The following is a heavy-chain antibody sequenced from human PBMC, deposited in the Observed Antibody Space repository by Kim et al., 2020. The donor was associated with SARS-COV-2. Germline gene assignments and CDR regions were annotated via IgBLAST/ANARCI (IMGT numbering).Heavy chain of an antibody. CDR1: GHTLSEVS. Sequence: ASVKVSCKVSGHTLSEVSMHWVRQAPGQGLEWMGGFDVEDVETLYAQKFQGRVTMTEDTSTDTAYMEVSSLRFDDTAVYYCTTGPLRLEDGFEIWGQGTLVTVSS. J-gene: IGHJ3*02. CDR2: FDVEDVET. V-gene: IGHV1-24*01. D-gene: IGHD1-1*01. CDR3: TTGPLRLEDGFEI.